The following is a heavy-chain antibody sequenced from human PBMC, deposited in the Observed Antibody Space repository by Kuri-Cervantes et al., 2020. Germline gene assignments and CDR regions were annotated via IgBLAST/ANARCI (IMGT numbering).Heavy chain of an antibody. J-gene: IGHJ4*02. CDR1: GFTFSSYA. V-gene: IGHV3-23*01. Sequence: GESLKISCAASGFTFSSYAMSWVRQAPGKGLEWVSAISGSGSTIYYADSVKGRFTISRDNAKNSLYLQMNSLRAEDTAVYYCASGASILWWSSEYYFDYWGQGTLVTVSS. CDR2: ISGSGSTI. D-gene: IGHD2-21*01. CDR3: ASGASILWWSSEYYFDY.